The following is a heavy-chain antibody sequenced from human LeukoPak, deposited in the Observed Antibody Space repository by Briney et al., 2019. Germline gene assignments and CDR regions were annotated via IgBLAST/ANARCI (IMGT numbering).Heavy chain of an antibody. CDR3: AKGYVWGSYRLCVFDP. D-gene: IGHD3-16*02. CDR2: ILFDGSST. CDR1: GFSFGDYG. J-gene: IGHJ5*02. Sequence: GRSLRLSCAASGFSFGDYGMHWVRQAPGKGLEWVAGILFDGSSTYYGDSVKGRFTISRDNSKNTLYLQMSSVRADDTAVYYCAKGYVWGSYRLCVFDPWGQGSLVSVSS. V-gene: IGHV3-30*18.